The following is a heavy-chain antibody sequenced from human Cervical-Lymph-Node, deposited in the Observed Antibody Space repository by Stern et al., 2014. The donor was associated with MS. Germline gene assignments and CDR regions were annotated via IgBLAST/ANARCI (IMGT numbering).Heavy chain of an antibody. Sequence: QLQLQESGPGLVKPSQTLSLTCTVSGGSISSGGYYWSWIRQHPGKGLEWFGYIYYSGSTYYNPSLKSRVTISVDTSKNQFSLKLSSVTAADTAVYYCARVSYDFWSGYYTIDYWGQGTLVTVSS. CDR3: ARVSYDFWSGYYTIDY. V-gene: IGHV4-31*03. CDR1: GGSISSGGYY. J-gene: IGHJ4*02. CDR2: IYYSGST. D-gene: IGHD3-3*01.